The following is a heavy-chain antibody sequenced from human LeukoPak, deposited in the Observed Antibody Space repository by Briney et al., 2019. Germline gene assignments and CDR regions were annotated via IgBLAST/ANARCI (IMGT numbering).Heavy chain of an antibody. CDR1: GGTFSSYA. V-gene: IGHV1-69*05. J-gene: IGHJ6*03. D-gene: IGHD3-16*02. CDR3: AGVGSNRLRLGELSFMDA. Sequence: SVKVSCKASGGTFSSYAISWVRQAPGQGLEWMGGIIPIFGTANYAQKFQGRVTITTDESTSTAYMELSSLRSEDTAVYYCAGVGSNRLRLGELSFMDAWGKGTTVTVSS. CDR2: IIPIFGTA.